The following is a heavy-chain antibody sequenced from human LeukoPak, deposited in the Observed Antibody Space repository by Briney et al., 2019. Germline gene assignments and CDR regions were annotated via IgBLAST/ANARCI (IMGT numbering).Heavy chain of an antibody. V-gene: IGHV3-23*01. CDR1: GFTFSSYA. CDR2: ISGSGVGT. D-gene: IGHD2-2*01. Sequence: PGGSLRLSCAASGFTFSSYAMTWVRQAPGKGLEWVSGISGSGVGTYYADSVKGRFTISRDNSKNTLYPQMNSLRAEDTAVYYCAKYACSSTSCQYPMIYYFDYWGQGTLVTVSS. CDR3: AKYACSSTSCQYPMIYYFDY. J-gene: IGHJ4*02.